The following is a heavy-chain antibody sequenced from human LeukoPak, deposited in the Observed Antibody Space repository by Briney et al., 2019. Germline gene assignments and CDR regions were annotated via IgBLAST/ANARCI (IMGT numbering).Heavy chain of an antibody. CDR2: INADNGDT. CDR1: GYTFTRYA. D-gene: IGHD1-1*01. J-gene: IGHJ4*02. Sequence: GASVNVSCKASGYTFTRYAMHWVRRAPGQRLEWMGWINADNGDTKYSQNFQGRVTIARDTSASTAYMELSSLRSEDTAVYYCARDRGGTGDFDYWGQGTLVTVSS. V-gene: IGHV1-3*01. CDR3: ARDRGGTGDFDY.